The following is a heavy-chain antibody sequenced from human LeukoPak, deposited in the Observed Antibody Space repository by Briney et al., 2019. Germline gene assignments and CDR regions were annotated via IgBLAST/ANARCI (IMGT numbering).Heavy chain of an antibody. V-gene: IGHV3-21*01. D-gene: IGHD1-26*01. CDR3: ARDPYSGNYGDYYYYYYMDV. CDR1: GFTLNTYN. Sequence: PGGSLRLSCVASGFTLNTYNMNWVRQAPGKGLEWVSSITSSSSYIYYADSVKGRFTISRDNAKSSLYLQMNSLRDEDTAVYYCARDPYSGNYGDYYYYYYMDVWGKGTTVTISS. J-gene: IGHJ6*03. CDR2: ITSSSSYI.